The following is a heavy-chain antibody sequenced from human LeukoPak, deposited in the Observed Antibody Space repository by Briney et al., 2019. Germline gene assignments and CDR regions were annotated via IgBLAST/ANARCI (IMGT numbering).Heavy chain of an antibody. D-gene: IGHD2-15*01. V-gene: IGHV4-30-4*01. J-gene: IGHJ4*02. Sequence: SETLSLTCTVSGGSISSGDYYWSWIRQPPGKGLEWFGYIYYSGSTYYNPSLKSRVTISVDTSKNQFPLKLSSVTAADTAVYYCASHPYCSGGICYGDYWGQGTLVTVSS. CDR1: GGSISSGDYY. CDR2: IYYSGST. CDR3: ASHPYCSGGICYGDY.